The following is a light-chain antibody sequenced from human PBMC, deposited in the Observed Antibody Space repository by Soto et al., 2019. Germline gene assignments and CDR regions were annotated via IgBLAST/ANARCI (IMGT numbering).Light chain of an antibody. J-gene: IGKJ1*01. Sequence: DIQMTQSPSTLSASVGDRVTITCRASQRINNWLAWYQQKPGEAPKLLIYDASNLESGVPSRFRGSGSGTEFTLNISSLRPDDFATYFFQQYDSFWTFGQGT. CDR1: QRINNW. V-gene: IGKV1-5*01. CDR2: DAS. CDR3: QQYDSFWT.